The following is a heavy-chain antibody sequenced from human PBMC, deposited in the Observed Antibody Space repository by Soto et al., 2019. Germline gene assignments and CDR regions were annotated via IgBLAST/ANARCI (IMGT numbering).Heavy chain of an antibody. CDR2: IYYSGST. CDR1: GGSISSDIYY. CDR3: AKAYYYDSPRGGLDAFDI. V-gene: IGHV4-31*03. J-gene: IGHJ3*02. D-gene: IGHD3-22*01. Sequence: QVQLQESGPGLVKPSQTLSLTCTVSGGSISSDIYYWNWIRQHPGKGLEWIGYIYYSGSTYYNPSLTSRVTISVDTSKNQFSLKLSSVTAADTAMYYCAKAYYYDSPRGGLDAFDIWGQGTMVTVSS.